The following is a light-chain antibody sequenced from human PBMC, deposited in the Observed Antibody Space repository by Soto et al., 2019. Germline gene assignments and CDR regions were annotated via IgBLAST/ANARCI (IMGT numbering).Light chain of an antibody. CDR1: TGAVTSGHS. Sequence: QAVVTQEPSLTVSPGGTVSLTCGSSTGAVTSGHSPYWFQQKPGQAPRTLIYDTSNRHSRTPARFSGSLLGGKAALTLSGAQPEDEAEYYCLLSYSGARPYVFGTGTKVTVL. V-gene: IGLV7-46*01. CDR3: LLSYSGARPYV. J-gene: IGLJ1*01. CDR2: DTS.